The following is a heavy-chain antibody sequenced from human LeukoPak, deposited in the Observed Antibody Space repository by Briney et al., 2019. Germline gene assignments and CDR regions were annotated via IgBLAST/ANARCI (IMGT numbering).Heavy chain of an antibody. CDR3: ATGVWYGGNRGESFDY. D-gene: IGHD4-23*01. CDR1: GFTFTSSA. CDR2: IVVGSGNT. Sequence: ASVKVSCKASGFTFTSSAVQWVRQARGQRLEWIGWIVVGSGNTNYAQKFQGRVTMTEDTSTDTAYMELSSLRSEDTAVYYCATGVWYGGNRGESFDYWGQGTLVTVSS. V-gene: IGHV1-58*01. J-gene: IGHJ4*02.